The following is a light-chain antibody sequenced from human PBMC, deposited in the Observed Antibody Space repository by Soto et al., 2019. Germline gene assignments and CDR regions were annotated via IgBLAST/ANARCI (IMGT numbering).Light chain of an antibody. CDR3: QQLDRYPIFT. CDR2: AAS. CDR1: QSISIY. V-gene: IGKV1-9*01. Sequence: DIQMTQSPSSLSGSVGDRVTITCRASQSISIYLNWYQQKPGKAPKLLIYAASTLQSGVPSRFSGSGSGTEFTLTISSLQPEDFATYYCQQLDRYPIFTFGPGTKVDIK. J-gene: IGKJ3*01.